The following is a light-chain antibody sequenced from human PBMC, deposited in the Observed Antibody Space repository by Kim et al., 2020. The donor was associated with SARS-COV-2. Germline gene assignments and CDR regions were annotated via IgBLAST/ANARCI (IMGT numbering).Light chain of an antibody. J-gene: IGLJ3*02. CDR3: TSHTSSSTWV. CDR1: SSDVGAYIL. Sequence: GQSLTISCTGTSSDVGAYILVSWYQQHPGKVPDLIIYDVTKRPSGVSNRFSGSQSGNTASLTISGLQPEDEADYYCTSHTSSSTWVFGGGTKVTVL. V-gene: IGLV2-14*03. CDR2: DVT.